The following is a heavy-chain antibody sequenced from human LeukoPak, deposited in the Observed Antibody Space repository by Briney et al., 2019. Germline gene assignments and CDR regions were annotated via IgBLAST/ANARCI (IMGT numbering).Heavy chain of an antibody. V-gene: IGHV1-69*04. D-gene: IGHD6-13*01. CDR3: ASVAAAPPAESLYYYYGMDV. Sequence: GASVKVSCKASGGTFSSYAISWVRQAPGQGLEWMGRIIPILGIANYAQKFQGRVTITADKSTSTAYVELSSLRSEDTAVYYCASVAAAPPAESLYYYYGMDVWGRGTTVTVSS. CDR1: GGTFSSYA. J-gene: IGHJ6*02. CDR2: IIPILGIA.